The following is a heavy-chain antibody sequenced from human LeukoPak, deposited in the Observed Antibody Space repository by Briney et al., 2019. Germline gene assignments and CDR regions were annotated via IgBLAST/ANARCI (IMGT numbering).Heavy chain of an antibody. Sequence: GGSLRLSCAASGFTFSDYWMSWVRQAPGKGPEWVANIQHDGGERYYVDSVKGRFTISRDNAKNSLYLQMDSLRAEDTAMYYCARDKVVGATYFDYWGQGILVTVSS. CDR1: GFTFSDYW. CDR2: IQHDGGER. J-gene: IGHJ4*02. V-gene: IGHV3-7*01. D-gene: IGHD1-26*01. CDR3: ARDKVVGATYFDY.